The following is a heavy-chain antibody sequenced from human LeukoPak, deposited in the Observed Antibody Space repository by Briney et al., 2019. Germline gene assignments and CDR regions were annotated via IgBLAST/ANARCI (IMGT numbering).Heavy chain of an antibody. V-gene: IGHV3-30*04. J-gene: IGHJ4*02. D-gene: IGHD3-22*01. CDR3: ARVLDGYESSGYGPDLGFEY. Sequence: LPGGSLRLSCAASGFTFSSYSMHWVRQTPGKGLEWVATISYDGSNENYADAVMGRFTISRDNSKNTLSLQMNSLRAEDTAVYSCARVLDGYESSGYGPDLGFEYWGQGTLVTVSS. CDR1: GFTFSSYS. CDR2: ISYDGSNE.